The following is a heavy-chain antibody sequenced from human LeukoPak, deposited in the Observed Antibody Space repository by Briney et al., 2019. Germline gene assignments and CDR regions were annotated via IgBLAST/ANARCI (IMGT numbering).Heavy chain of an antibody. J-gene: IGHJ4*02. CDR1: GGSISSYY. Sequence: SETLSLTCTVSGGSISSYYWSWIRQPPGKGLEWIGYIYYSGSTNYNPSLKSRVTISVDTSKNQFSLKLSSVTAADTAVYYCARVRKDIVVVPAAIGYHFDYWGQGTLVTVSS. V-gene: IGHV4-59*01. CDR3: ARVRKDIVVVPAAIGYHFDY. CDR2: IYYSGST. D-gene: IGHD2-2*01.